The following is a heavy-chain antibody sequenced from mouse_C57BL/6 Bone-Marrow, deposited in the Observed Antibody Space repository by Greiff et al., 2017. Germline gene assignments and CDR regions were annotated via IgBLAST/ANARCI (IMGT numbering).Heavy chain of an antibody. CDR3: ARWGTTVVATRFDY. CDR1: GYTFTSYW. J-gene: IGHJ2*01. D-gene: IGHD1-1*01. V-gene: IGHV1-59*01. Sequence: QVQLQQPGAELVRPGTSVKLSCKASGYTFTSYWMHWVKQRPGQGLEWIGVIDPSDSYTNYNQKFKGKATLTVDTSSSTAYMQLSSLTSEDSAVYYCARWGTTVVATRFDYWGQGTTLTVSS. CDR2: IDPSDSYT.